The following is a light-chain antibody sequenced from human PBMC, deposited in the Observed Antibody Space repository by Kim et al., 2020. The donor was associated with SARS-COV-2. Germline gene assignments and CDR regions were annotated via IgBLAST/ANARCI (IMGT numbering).Light chain of an antibody. Sequence: SYELTQPPSVSVSPGKTASITCSGDKLGDKYACWYQQKPGQSPVLVINQDTKRSSGIPERFSGSNSGNTATLTISGIQAMDEADYYCQAWDSRTYVVFGGGTQLTVL. J-gene: IGLJ2*01. CDR1: KLGDKY. CDR2: QDT. CDR3: QAWDSRTYVV. V-gene: IGLV3-1*01.